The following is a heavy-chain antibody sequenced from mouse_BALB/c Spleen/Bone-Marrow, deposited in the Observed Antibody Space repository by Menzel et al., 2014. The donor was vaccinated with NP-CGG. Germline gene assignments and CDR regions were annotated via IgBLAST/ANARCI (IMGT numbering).Heavy chain of an antibody. CDR1: GFNIKDTC. CDR2: IDPANGNT. J-gene: IGHJ1*01. Sequence: EVKLMDSGAELVKPGASVKLSCTASGFNIKDTCMNWVKQGPEQGLEWIGRIDPANGNTKYDPKFQGKATITADTSSNTAYLQLSSLTSEDTAVYYCAREYYGNYAWYFDVWGAGTTVTVSS. D-gene: IGHD2-1*01. CDR3: AREYYGNYAWYFDV. V-gene: IGHV14-3*02.